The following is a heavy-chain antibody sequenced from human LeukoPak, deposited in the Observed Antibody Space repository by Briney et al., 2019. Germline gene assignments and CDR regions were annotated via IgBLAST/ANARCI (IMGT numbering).Heavy chain of an antibody. CDR1: GGSFTGYY. J-gene: IGHJ5*02. CDR2: ISHTGNT. CDR3: ARGWVVTAYAPFDP. V-gene: IGHV4-34*01. Sequence: PSETLSLTCAVYGGSFTGYYWTWIRQPPGKGLEWIGEISHTGNTNYNPSLTSRVTISVDTSKNQFSLRLRSVTAADTAVYYCARGWVVTAYAPFDPWGQGTLVTVSS. D-gene: IGHD2-21*02.